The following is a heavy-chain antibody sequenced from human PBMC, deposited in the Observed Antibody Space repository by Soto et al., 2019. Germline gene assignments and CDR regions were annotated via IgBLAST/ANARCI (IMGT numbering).Heavy chain of an antibody. CDR2: ISYDGSNK. CDR1: GFTFSSYA. CDR3: ARVGVVAATYYYYGMDV. V-gene: IGHV3-30-3*01. J-gene: IGHJ6*02. Sequence: GGSLRLSCAASGFTFSSYAMHWVRQAPGKGLEWVAVISYDGSNKYYADSVKGRFTISRDNSKNTLYLQMNSLRAEDTAVYYCARVGVVAATYYYYGMDVWGQGTTVTVSS. D-gene: IGHD2-15*01.